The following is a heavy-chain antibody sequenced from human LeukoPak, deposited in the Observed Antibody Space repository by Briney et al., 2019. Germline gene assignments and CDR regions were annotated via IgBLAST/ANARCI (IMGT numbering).Heavy chain of an antibody. Sequence: GGSLRLSCAASGFTVSSNSMSWVRQAPGKGLEWVSVIYSAGSSYYADSVKGRFTISRDNSKNTLYLQMNSLGAEDTAVYYCASLQAPFDYWGQGTLVTVSS. J-gene: IGHJ4*02. CDR3: ASLQAPFDY. CDR1: GFTVSSNS. V-gene: IGHV3-66*01. CDR2: IYSAGSS.